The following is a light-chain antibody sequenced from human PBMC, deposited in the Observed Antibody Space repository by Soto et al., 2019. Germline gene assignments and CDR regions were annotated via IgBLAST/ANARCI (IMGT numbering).Light chain of an antibody. CDR2: KAS. V-gene: IGKV1-5*03. CDR3: KHYNSYSEA. Sequence: DIQITQSPSTLSVSVGHRATITFRSSQTISSWLAWYQQKPGKAPKLLIYKASTLKSGVLSRFSGSGSGTEFTLTISSLQTDDFATYYCKHYNSYSEAFGQGTKVDIK. CDR1: QTISSW. J-gene: IGKJ1*01.